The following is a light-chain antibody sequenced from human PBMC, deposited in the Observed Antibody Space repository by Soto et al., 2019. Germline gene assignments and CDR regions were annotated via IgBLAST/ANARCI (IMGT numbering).Light chain of an antibody. CDR3: CSYAGGHTFV. V-gene: IGLV2-11*01. CDR1: SSDVGGYNY. J-gene: IGLJ7*01. Sequence: QSVLTQPRSVSGSPGQSVTISCTGTSSDVGGYNYVSWYLQHPGKAPKLMIYDVSKRPSGVPDRFSGSKSGNTASLTISGLQAEDEADYYCCSYAGGHTFVFGTGTQLTVL. CDR2: DVS.